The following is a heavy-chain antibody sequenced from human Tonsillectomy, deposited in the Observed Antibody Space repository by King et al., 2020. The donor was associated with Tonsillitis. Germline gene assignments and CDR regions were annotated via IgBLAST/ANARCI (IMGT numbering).Heavy chain of an antibody. J-gene: IGHJ4*02. CDR2: INPSGGST. Sequence: QLVQSGAEVKKPGASVKVSCKASGYTFTSYYMHWVRQAPGQGLEWMGIINPSGGSTSYAQKFQGRVTMTRDTSTSTGYMELSSLRSEDTAVYYCARGNWNDDTPKPKQLQNCFDYWGQGTLVTVSS. V-gene: IGHV1-46*01. CDR1: GYTFTSYY. CDR3: ARGNWNDDTPKPKQLQNCFDY. D-gene: IGHD1-1*01.